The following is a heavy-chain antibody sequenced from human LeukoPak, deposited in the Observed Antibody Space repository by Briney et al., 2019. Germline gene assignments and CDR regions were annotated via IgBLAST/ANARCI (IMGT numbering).Heavy chain of an antibody. CDR3: ARSYSGSYYFDY. CDR2: IIPILGIA. J-gene: IGHJ4*02. D-gene: IGHD1-26*01. CDR1: GGTFSSYA. Sequence: SVKVSCKASGGTFSSYAISWVRQAPGQGLEWMGRIIPILGIANYAQKFQGRVTITADKSTSTAYMELSSLRSEDTAVYYCARSYSGSYYFDYWGQGTLVTVSS. V-gene: IGHV1-69*04.